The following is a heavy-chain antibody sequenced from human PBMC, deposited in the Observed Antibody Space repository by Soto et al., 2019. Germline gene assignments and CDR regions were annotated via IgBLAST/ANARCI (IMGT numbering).Heavy chain of an antibody. CDR1: GFTFSNFG. Sequence: QVQLVESGGGVVQPGRSLRLSCAASGFTFSNFGMQWVRQAPGKGLEWVASISYDGNIKYSADSVKGRFTISRDNSKNTLYLQMNGLRSEDTAVYYGAGFWGPVTAAVDDYWGQGTLVTVSS. CDR3: AGFWGPVTAAVDDY. J-gene: IGHJ4*02. V-gene: IGHV3-30*03. D-gene: IGHD6-13*01. CDR2: ISYDGNIK.